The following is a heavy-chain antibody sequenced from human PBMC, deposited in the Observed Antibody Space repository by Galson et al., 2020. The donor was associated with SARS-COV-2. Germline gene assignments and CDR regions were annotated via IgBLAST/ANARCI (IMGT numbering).Heavy chain of an antibody. CDR1: GFTFSSYS. V-gene: IGHV3-21*01. CDR3: ARDIYPMIEYAFDI. J-gene: IGHJ3*02. Sequence: GGSLRPSCAASGFTFSSYSMNWVRQAPGKGLEWVSSISSSSSYIYYADSVKGRFTISRDNAKNSLYLQMNSLRAEDTAVYYCARDIYPMIEYAFDIWGQGTMVTVSS. D-gene: IGHD3-22*01. CDR2: ISSSSSYI.